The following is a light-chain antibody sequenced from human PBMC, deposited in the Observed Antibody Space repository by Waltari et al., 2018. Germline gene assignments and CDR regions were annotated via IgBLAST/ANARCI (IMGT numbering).Light chain of an antibody. V-gene: IGKV4-1*01. Sequence: DIVMTQSPDSLAVSLGERATIDCKSRQSILYSTNNKNYLAWYQRKPGQPPKLLIYWASTRESGVPDRFSGSGSGTDFTLTISSLQAEDVAVYYCQQYYSTPPSFGGGTKVEIK. CDR1: QSILYSTNNKNY. CDR3: QQYYSTPPS. J-gene: IGKJ4*01. CDR2: WAS.